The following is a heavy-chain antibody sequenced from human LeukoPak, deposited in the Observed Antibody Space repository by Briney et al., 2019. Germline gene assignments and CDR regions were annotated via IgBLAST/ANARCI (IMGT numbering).Heavy chain of an antibody. CDR3: AGIVVVPAATYYYYGMDV. D-gene: IGHD2-2*01. J-gene: IGHJ6*02. CDR2: INPNSGGT. V-gene: IGHV1-2*02. Sequence: ASVKVSCKASGYTFTGYYMHWVRQAPGQGLEWMGWINPNSGGTNYAQKFQGRVTMTRDTSISTAYMELSRLRSDDTAVYYCAGIVVVPAATYYYYGMDVWGQGTTVTVSS. CDR1: GYTFTGYY.